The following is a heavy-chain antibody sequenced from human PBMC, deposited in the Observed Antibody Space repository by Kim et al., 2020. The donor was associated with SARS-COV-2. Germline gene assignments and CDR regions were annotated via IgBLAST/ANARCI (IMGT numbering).Heavy chain of an antibody. CDR3: AKGYMDV. J-gene: IGHJ6*03. V-gene: IGHV3-30*02. CDR2: DGSNK. Sequence: DGSNKYYADSVKCRFTISRDNSKNTLYLQMNSLRAEDTAVYYCAKGYMDVWGQGTTVTVSS.